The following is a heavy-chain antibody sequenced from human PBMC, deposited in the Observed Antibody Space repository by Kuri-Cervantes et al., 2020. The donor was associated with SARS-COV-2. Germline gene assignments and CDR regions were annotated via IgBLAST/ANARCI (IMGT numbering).Heavy chain of an antibody. D-gene: IGHD3-22*01. Sequence: ASVKVSCKTSGYNSNVYGVTWVRQAPGQGLEWMGWVSAYGGTPTYSQKFQSRVTFSTDTFTTTSYMELRSLRSDDTAVYYCARGVPYYFDGTVSLRYYLDYWGQGTLVTVSS. CDR1: GYNSNVYG. J-gene: IGHJ4*02. CDR2: VSAYGGTP. CDR3: ARGVPYYFDGTVSLRYYLDY. V-gene: IGHV1-18*01.